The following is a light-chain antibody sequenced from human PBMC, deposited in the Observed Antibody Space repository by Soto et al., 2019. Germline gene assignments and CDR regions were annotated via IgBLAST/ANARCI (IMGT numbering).Light chain of an antibody. J-gene: IGLJ1*01. Sequence: LTQPASVSGSPGRSTTTSCTGTSSDIGAYDYVSWFQQHPGKAPKLMISEVNNRPSGVSNRFSGSKSGNTAYLTISGLQVEYDAEYFCHSYPPTCTPVFGTGIKLT. CDR2: EVN. CDR3: HSYPPTCTPV. CDR1: SSDIGAYDY. V-gene: IGLV2-14*01.